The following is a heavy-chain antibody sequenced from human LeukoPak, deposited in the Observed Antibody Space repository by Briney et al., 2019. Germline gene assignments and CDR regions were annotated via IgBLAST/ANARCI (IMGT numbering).Heavy chain of an antibody. V-gene: IGHV3-7*04. J-gene: IGHJ4*02. CDR2: IKQDGSEK. CDR1: GFTFSDYA. CDR3: ARDRVAVATDY. Sequence: GGSLRLSCAASGFTFSDYAMSWVRQAPGKGLEWVANIKQDGSEKYYVDSVKGRFTISRGDAKNSLYLQMNSLRAEDTAVYYCARDRVAVATDYWGQGTLVTVSS. D-gene: IGHD6-19*01.